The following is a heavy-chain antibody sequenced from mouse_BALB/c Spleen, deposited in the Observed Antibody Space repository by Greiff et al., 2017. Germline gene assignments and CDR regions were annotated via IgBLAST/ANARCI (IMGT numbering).Heavy chain of an antibody. J-gene: IGHJ3*01. CDR1: GFTFSSYA. Sequence: EVKLVESGGGLVKPGGSLKLSCAASGFTFSSYAMSWVRQTPEKRLEWVASISSGGSTYYPDSVKGRFTISRDNARNILYLQMSSLRSEDTAMYYCARGQGGEWFAYWGQGTLVTVSA. V-gene: IGHV5-6-5*01. CDR2: ISSGGST. CDR3: ARGQGGEWFAY.